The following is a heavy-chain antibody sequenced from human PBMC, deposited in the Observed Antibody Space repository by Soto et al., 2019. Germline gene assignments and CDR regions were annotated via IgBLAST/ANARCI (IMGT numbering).Heavy chain of an antibody. Sequence: EVQVVASGVGLVQPGGSLRLSCAASGFTLSTYWMTWVRQAPGKGLEWVANIKQDGSEKYYVDSVKGRFTVSRDNAKNSLYLQMNSLRPEDTAVYYCGTADRGTAAGGTVQWGQGTLVTVSS. CDR3: GTADRGTAAGGTVQ. V-gene: IGHV3-7*01. J-gene: IGHJ4*02. CDR1: GFTLSTYW. D-gene: IGHD6-13*01. CDR2: IKQDGSEK.